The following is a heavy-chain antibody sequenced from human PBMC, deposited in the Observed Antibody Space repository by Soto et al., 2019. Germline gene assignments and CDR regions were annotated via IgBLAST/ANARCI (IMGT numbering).Heavy chain of an antibody. CDR2: IYWDDDK. Sequence: QITLKESGPTLVKPTQTLTLTCTFSGFSLSTSGVGVGWIRQPPGKALEWLALIYWDDDKRYSPSLKSRLTITKDPSKNQVVLTMTNMDPVDTATYYCAHRRVPPSPDYGDYFDYWGQGTLVTVSS. CDR3: AHRRVPPSPDYGDYFDY. CDR1: GFSLSTSGVG. V-gene: IGHV2-5*02. J-gene: IGHJ4*02. D-gene: IGHD4-17*01.